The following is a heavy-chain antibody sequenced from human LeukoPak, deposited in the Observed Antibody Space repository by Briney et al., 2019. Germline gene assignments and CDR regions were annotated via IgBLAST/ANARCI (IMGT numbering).Heavy chain of an antibody. V-gene: IGHV3-23*01. CDR3: AKRGVVIRVILVGFHKEAYYFDS. J-gene: IGHJ4*02. D-gene: IGHD3-22*01. CDR2: ISDSAGRT. CDR1: GLTLSNYG. Sequence: LSGGSLRLSCAVSGLTLSNYGMSWVRQAPGKGLEWVAGISDSAGRTNYADSVKGRFTISRDNPKNTLYLEMNSLRAEDTAVYFCAKRGVVIRVILVGFHKEAYYFDSWGQGALVTVSS.